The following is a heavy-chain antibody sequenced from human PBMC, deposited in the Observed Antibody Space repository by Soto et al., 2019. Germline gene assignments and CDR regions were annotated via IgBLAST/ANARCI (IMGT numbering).Heavy chain of an antibody. V-gene: IGHV3-23*01. CDR2: ISASGGST. CDR3: ASRGRYYGMDV. Sequence: GGSLRLSCAASGFTFSTYAMCWVRQAPGKGLEWVSAISASGGSTYSADSVRGRFAISRDNSKNALYLQMYSLRAEDTAIYYCASRGRYYGMDVWGQGTTVTVSS. CDR1: GFTFSTYA. J-gene: IGHJ6*02. D-gene: IGHD3-10*01.